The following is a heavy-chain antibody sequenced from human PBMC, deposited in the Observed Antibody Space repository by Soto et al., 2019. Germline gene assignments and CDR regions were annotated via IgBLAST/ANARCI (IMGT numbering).Heavy chain of an antibody. J-gene: IGHJ6*02. V-gene: IGHV4-61*03. CDR1: GDSVTSGSYY. Sequence: SETLSLTCIVSGDSVTSGSYYWTWLRQPPGRGLEWIGYISYTGRTKYNPSLQSRVTISVDTSKNDFSLNLSSVTAADTAVYFCAREWGLLPYYVMNVWGHGTAVTVSS. D-gene: IGHD7-27*01. CDR2: ISYTGRT. CDR3: AREWGLLPYYVMNV.